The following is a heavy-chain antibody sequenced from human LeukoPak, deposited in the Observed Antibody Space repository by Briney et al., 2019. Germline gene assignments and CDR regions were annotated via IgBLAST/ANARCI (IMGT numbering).Heavy chain of an antibody. CDR1: GGSISSGGYY. Sequence: SETLSLTCTVSGGSISSGGYYWSWIRQHPGKGLEWIGYIYYSGSTYYNPSLKSRVTISVDTSKNQFSLKLSSVTAADTAVYYCARVTGGITGTPEAFDIWGQGTMVTVSS. CDR3: ARVTGGITGTPEAFDI. CDR2: IYYSGST. V-gene: IGHV4-31*03. D-gene: IGHD1-7*01. J-gene: IGHJ3*02.